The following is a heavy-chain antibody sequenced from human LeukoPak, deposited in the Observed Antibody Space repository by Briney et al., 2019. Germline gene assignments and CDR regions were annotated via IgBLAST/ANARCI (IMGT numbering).Heavy chain of an antibody. CDR1: GFILSTHG. J-gene: IGHJ4*02. V-gene: IGHV3-33*01. Sequence: GGSLRLSCAASGFILSTHGMHWVRQAPGKGLEWVAGMWYDGSREDYADSVKGRFTISRDMSKNTLNLQMNSLRVEDTAMFYCARDLSFGSLDFRGQGTLVTVSS. CDR3: ARDLSFGSLDF. D-gene: IGHD1-26*01. CDR2: MWYDGSRE.